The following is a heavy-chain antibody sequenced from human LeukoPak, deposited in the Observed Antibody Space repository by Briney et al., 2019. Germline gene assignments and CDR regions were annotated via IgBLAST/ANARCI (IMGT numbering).Heavy chain of an antibody. V-gene: IGHV4-39*01. D-gene: IGHD3-10*01. J-gene: IGHJ4*02. CDR3: ASPAMVRGVIDDY. CDR1: GGSTSNSSYY. CDR2: IYYSRST. Sequence: PSETLSLTCTVSGGSTSNSSYYWGWIRQPPGKGLEWIGNIYYSRSTHYNPSLKSRVTISVDTSKNQFSLKLSSVTAADTAVYYCASPAMVRGVIDDYWGQGTLVTVSS.